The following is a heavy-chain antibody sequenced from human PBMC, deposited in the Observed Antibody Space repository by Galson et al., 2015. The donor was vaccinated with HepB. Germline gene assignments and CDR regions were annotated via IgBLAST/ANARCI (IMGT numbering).Heavy chain of an antibody. V-gene: IGHV3-72*01. J-gene: IGHJ6*02. CDR2: TRNKANSYTT. Sequence: SLRLSCAASGFTFSDHYMDWVRQAPGKGLEWVGRTRNKANSYTTEYAASVKGRFTISRDDSKNSLYLQMNSLKTEDTAVYYCARVGQPLLMDVWGQGTTVTVSS. CDR1: GFTFSDHY. D-gene: IGHD3-16*01. CDR3: ARVGQPLLMDV.